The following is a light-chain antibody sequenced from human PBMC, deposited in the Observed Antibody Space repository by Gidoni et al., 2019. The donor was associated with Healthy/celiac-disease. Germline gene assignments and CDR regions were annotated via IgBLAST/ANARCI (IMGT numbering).Light chain of an antibody. CDR2: WAS. CDR3: QQYYSTPFT. Sequence: DIVMTQSPDSLSVSRGERDTINCKSSQSVLYSSNNKNYLAWYQQKPGQPPKLLIYWASTRESGVPDRFSGSGSGTDFTLTISSLQAEDVAVYYCQQYYSTPFTFGPGTKVDIK. J-gene: IGKJ3*01. V-gene: IGKV4-1*01. CDR1: QSVLYSSNNKNY.